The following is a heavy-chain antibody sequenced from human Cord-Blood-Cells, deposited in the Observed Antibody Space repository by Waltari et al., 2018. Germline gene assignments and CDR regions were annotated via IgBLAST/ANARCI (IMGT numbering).Heavy chain of an antibody. CDR3: ARGAPGFNWFDP. J-gene: IGHJ5*02. Sequence: QVQLVQSGAEVKKPGSSVTVSCKVSGGPFSSYAIRWVRQAPGQGLEWMGGIIPILGIANYAQKFQGRVTITADKSTSTAYMELSSLRSEDTAVYYCARGAPGFNWFDPWGQGTLVTVSS. D-gene: IGHD6-25*01. V-gene: IGHV1-69*10. CDR2: IIPILGIA. CDR1: GGPFSSYA.